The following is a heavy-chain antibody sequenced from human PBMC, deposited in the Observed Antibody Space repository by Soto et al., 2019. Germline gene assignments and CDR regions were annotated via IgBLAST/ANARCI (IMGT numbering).Heavy chain of an antibody. CDR2: IYYSGST. CDR1: GGSISSSSYY. Sequence: QLQLQESGPGLVKPSETLSLTCTVSGGSISSSSYYWGWIRQPPGTGLEWIGRIYYSGSTYYNPSIKSRVTISLDTSKNQCSLKLSSVTAADTAVYYCARHRIADMVRGVVYRPSWFDPWGQGTLVTVSS. V-gene: IGHV4-39*01. CDR3: ARHRIADMVRGVVYRPSWFDP. D-gene: IGHD3-10*01. J-gene: IGHJ5*02.